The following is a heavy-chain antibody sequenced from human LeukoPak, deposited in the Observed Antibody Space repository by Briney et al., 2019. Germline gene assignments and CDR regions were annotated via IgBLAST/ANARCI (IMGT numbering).Heavy chain of an antibody. CDR3: AKGTHSSSWHWYDP. D-gene: IGHD3-22*01. Sequence: GGSLRLSGAASGFTFSDYYMTWIRQAPGKGLEWLSYIDSSGDVIYYADSVKGRFTISRDNAKNSVFLQMNSLRAEDTAVYYCAKGTHSSSWHWYDPWGQGTLVTVSS. J-gene: IGHJ5*02. CDR2: IDSSGDVI. CDR1: GFTFSDYY. V-gene: IGHV3-11*01.